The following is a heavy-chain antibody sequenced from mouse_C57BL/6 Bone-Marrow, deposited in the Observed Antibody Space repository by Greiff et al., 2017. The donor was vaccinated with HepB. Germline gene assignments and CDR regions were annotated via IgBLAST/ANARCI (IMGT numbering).Heavy chain of an antibody. CDR2: IDPSDSYT. V-gene: IGHV1-50*01. Sequence: QVHLKQPGAELVKPGASVKLSCKASGYTFTSYWMQWVKQRPGQGLEWIGEIDPSDSYTNYNQKFKGKATLTVDTSSSAAYMQLSSLTSEDSAVYYGARDGSSTTVGATNFDYWGQGTTLTVSS. CDR1: GYTFTSYW. D-gene: IGHD1-1*01. J-gene: IGHJ2*01. CDR3: ARDGSSTTVGATNFDY.